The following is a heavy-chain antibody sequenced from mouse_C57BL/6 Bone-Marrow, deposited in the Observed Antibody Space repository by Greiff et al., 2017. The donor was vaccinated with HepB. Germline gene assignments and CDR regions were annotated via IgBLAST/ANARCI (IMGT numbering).Heavy chain of an antibody. CDR3: ARQVLLRYFDV. V-gene: IGHV5-12*01. CDR1: GFTFSDYY. CDR2: ISNGGGST. Sequence: EVMLVESGGGLVQPGGSLKLSCAASGFTFSDYYMYWVRQTPEKRLEWVAYISNGGGSTYYPDTVKGRFTISRDNAKNTLYLQMSRLKSEDTAMYYCARQVLLRYFDVWGTGTTVTVSS. J-gene: IGHJ1*03. D-gene: IGHD1-1*01.